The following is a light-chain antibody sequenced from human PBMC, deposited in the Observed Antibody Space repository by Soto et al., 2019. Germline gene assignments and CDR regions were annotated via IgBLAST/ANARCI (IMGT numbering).Light chain of an antibody. J-gene: IGLJ3*02. CDR2: NVS. Sequence: QSALTQPASVSGSPGQSITISCTGTSSDVGGYNYVSWYQHHPGKAPKLLIYNVSDRPSGVSNRFSGSKSVNTASLTISGLQAEDEADYYCNSYTTSSTLVFGGGTQLTVL. CDR3: NSYTTSSTLV. V-gene: IGLV2-14*03. CDR1: SSDVGGYNY.